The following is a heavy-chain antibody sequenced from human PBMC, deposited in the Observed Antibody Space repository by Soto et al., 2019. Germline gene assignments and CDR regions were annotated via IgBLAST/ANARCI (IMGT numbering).Heavy chain of an antibody. Sequence: GGSLRLSCAASGFTFSSYGMHWVRQAPGKGLEWVGRIKSKTDGGTTDYAAPVKGRFTISRDDSKNTLYLQMNSLKTEDTAVYYCTTGPPPLFDYWGQGTLVTVSS. V-gene: IGHV3-15*07. J-gene: IGHJ4*02. CDR2: IKSKTDGGTT. CDR1: GFTFSSYG. CDR3: TTGPPPLFDY.